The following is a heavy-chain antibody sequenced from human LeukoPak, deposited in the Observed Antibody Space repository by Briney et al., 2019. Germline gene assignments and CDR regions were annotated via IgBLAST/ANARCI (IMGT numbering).Heavy chain of an antibody. CDR2: IIGSGGST. V-gene: IGHV3-23*01. CDR1: GFTFSSYA. CDR3: AKGYGSGSPYFFDY. Sequence: PGGSLRLSCAASGFTFSSYAINWVRQAPGKGLEWVPSIIGSGGSTNYADSVKGRFTISRDNSKNTLYLQMNSLRADDTAVFYCAKGYGSGSPYFFDYWGQGALVTVSS. J-gene: IGHJ4*02. D-gene: IGHD3-10*01.